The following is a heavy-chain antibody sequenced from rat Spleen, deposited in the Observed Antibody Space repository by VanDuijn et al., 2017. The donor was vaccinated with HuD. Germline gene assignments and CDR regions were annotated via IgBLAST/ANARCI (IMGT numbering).Heavy chain of an antibody. V-gene: IGHV5-25*01. CDR3: ARRHYGYTDYFDY. J-gene: IGHJ2*01. CDR1: GFTFSNYY. Sequence: EVQLVESGGGLVQPGRSMKLSCAASGFTFSNYYMAWVRQAPTKGLEWVATISYGDTSGHSSTYYRDSVKGRFTISRDNAKSTLSLQMDSLRSEDTATYYCARRHYGYTDYFDYWGQGVMVTVSS. CDR2: ISYGDTSGHSST. D-gene: IGHD1-9*01.